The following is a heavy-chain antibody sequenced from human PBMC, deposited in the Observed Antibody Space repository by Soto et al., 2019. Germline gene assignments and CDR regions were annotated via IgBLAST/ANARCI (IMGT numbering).Heavy chain of an antibody. V-gene: IGHV1-69*06. Sequence: QVQLVQSGAEVKKPGSSVKVSCKASGGTFSSNAISWVRQAPGQGLEWMGGIIPIYASPNYAQNFQGRVTVTADKATSTAYLEVSRLQFADSAIYYCAVTVTGSRSPLAHWGRGTLVIVSS. CDR2: IIPIYASP. CDR3: AVTVTGSRSPLAH. D-gene: IGHD3-9*01. J-gene: IGHJ4*02. CDR1: GGTFSSNA.